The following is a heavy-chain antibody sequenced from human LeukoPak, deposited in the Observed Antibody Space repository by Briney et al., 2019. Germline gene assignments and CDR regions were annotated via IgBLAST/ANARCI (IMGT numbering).Heavy chain of an antibody. D-gene: IGHD3-22*01. CDR3: ARDFQYYYDSSGHFDL. V-gene: IGHV4-39*07. Sequence: SETLSLTCTVSGGSIGSSSYYWGWIRQPPGKGLEWIGSIYYSGSTYYNPSLKSRVTISVDTSKNQFSLKLSSVTAADTAVYYCARDFQYYYDSSGHFDLWGRGTLVTVSS. CDR2: IYYSGST. CDR1: GGSIGSSSYY. J-gene: IGHJ2*01.